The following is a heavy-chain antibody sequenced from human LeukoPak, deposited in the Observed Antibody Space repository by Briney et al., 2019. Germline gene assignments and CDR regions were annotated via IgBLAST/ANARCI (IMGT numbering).Heavy chain of an antibody. V-gene: IGHV4-31*03. CDR3: GKVGGNSNS. D-gene: IGHD4-23*01. J-gene: IGHJ4*02. Sequence: SETLSLTCTVSGGSITSDIFYWNWIRQPPGKGLEWIGSIHNSRGTSYNPSLESRLTISVDTSENQFFLKMSYVTAADTAMYYCGKVGGNSNSWGQGTLSPSPQ. CDR2: IHNSRGT. CDR1: GGSITSDIFY.